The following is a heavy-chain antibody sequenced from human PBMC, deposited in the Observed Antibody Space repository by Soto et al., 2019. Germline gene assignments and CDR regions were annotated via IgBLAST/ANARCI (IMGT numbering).Heavy chain of an antibody. D-gene: IGHD3-3*01. Sequence: GSLRLSCAASGFTFSSYAMSWVRQAPGKGLEWASAISGSGGSTYYADSVKGRFTISRDNSKNTLYLQMNSLRAEDTAVYYCAKARDVLRFLEWLSPTGYFDYWGQGTLVTVS. CDR3: AKARDVLRFLEWLSPTGYFDY. J-gene: IGHJ4*02. V-gene: IGHV3-23*01. CDR2: ISGSGGST. CDR1: GFTFSSYA.